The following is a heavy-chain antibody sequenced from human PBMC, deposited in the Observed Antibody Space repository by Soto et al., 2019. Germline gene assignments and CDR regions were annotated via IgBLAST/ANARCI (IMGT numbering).Heavy chain of an antibody. CDR1: GYSFTSYW. J-gene: IGHJ4*02. D-gene: IGHD3-22*01. V-gene: IGHV5-10-1*01. CDR2: IDPSDSQT. Sequence: GESLKISCKGSGYSFTSYWIGWVRQRPGKGLEWMGRIDPSDSQTYYSPSFRGHVTISVTKSITTVFLQWSSLRASDTAMYYCARQIYDSDTGPNFQYYFDSWGQGTPVTVSS. CDR3: ARQIYDSDTGPNFQYYFDS.